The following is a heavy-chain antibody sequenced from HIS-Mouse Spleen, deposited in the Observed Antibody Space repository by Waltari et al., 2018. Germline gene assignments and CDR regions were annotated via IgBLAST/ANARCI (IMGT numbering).Heavy chain of an antibody. CDR1: GYTFTGYY. V-gene: IGHV1-2*02. CDR3: AREGANWIDY. J-gene: IGHJ4*02. CDR2: INPNRGGT. D-gene: IGHD1-20*01. Sequence: QVQLVQSGAEVKKPGASVKVSCKASGYTFTGYYMHWVRQAPGQGREWMGWINPNRGGTNYAQKVQGRVTMTRDTSISTAYMELSRLRSDDTAVYYCAREGANWIDYWGQGTLVTVSS.